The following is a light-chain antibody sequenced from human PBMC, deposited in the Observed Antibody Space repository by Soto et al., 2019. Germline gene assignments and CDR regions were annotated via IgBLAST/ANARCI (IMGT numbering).Light chain of an antibody. CDR2: EVT. J-gene: IGLJ1*01. CDR3: SSYTSSSTRV. CDR1: NSDVGGYDY. Sequence: QSALTQPASVSGSPGQSITISCTGTNSDVGGYDYVSWYQQHPGKAPKLVIFEVTYRPSGVSNRFSGSKSGNTASLTISGLQAEDEADYYCSSYTSSSTRVFGTGTKVTVL. V-gene: IGLV2-14*01.